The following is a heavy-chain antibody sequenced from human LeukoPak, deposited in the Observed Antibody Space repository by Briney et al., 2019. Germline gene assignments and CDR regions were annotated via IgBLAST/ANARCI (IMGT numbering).Heavy chain of an antibody. D-gene: IGHD6-6*01. CDR1: GGSFSGYY. J-gene: IGHJ6*03. Sequence: SETLSLTCAVYGGSFSGYYWSWIRQPPGKGLEWIGEINHSGSTNYNPSLKSRVTISVDTSKNQFSLKLSSVTAADTAVYYCARGGGLDYYYYYMDVWGKGTTVTISS. CDR3: ARGGGLDYYYYYMDV. V-gene: IGHV4-34*01. CDR2: INHSGST.